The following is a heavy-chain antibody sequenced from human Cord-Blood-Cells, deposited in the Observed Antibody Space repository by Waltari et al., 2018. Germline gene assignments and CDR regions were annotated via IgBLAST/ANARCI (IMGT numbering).Heavy chain of an antibody. CDR2: VYSGGST. V-gene: IGHV3-53*01. J-gene: IGHJ3*02. D-gene: IGHD6-13*01. CDR3: ARGGNGAAGAFDI. Sequence: EVQLVESGGGLIQPGGSLRLSCAASGFTVSSNYMSWVRQAPGKGLEWVSVVYSGGSTYDADSVKGRFTISRYNSKNTLYLQMNSLRAEDTAVYYCARGGNGAAGAFDIWGQGTMVTVSS. CDR1: GFTVSSNY.